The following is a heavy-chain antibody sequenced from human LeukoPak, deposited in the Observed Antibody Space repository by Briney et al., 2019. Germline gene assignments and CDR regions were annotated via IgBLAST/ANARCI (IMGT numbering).Heavy chain of an antibody. CDR2: IHYTGAT. V-gene: IGHV4-34*01. D-gene: IGHD1-20*01. Sequence: PSETLSLTCAVDGGSFSGYYWSWFRQPPGKGLEWIGEIHYTGATNYSPSLKGRVTISPGTSSNQVSLRMKSVTAADTAVYYCARGITVVYYFDLWGRGTLVTVSS. CDR1: GGSFSGYY. J-gene: IGHJ2*01. CDR3: ARGITVVYYFDL.